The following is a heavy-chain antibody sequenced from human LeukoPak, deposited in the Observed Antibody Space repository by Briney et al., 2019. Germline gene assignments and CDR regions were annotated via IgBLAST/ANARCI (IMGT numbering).Heavy chain of an antibody. CDR1: GYTFTSYG. J-gene: IGHJ4*02. Sequence: ASAKVSCKDSGYTFTSYGISWVRRAPGQGLEWMGWISGYNGNTNYAQKFQGRVTMTTDTSTSTAYMELRSLRSDDTAVYYCARADIRAIASSGWYGFDYWGQGTLVTVSS. V-gene: IGHV1-18*01. D-gene: IGHD6-19*01. CDR3: ARADIRAIASSGWYGFDY. CDR2: ISGYNGNT.